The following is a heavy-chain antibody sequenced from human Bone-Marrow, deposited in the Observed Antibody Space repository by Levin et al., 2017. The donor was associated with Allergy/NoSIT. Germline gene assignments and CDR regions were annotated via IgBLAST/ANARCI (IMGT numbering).Heavy chain of an antibody. Sequence: ASVKVSCKASGYTFTNYYMHWVRQAPGQGLEWMGLINAGGSSSNYAQKFQGRVTLSKDTSTNTIYMELSNLTSEDTAVYYCWRHRGHIPKYFEWAPIDYWGQGTLVIVSS. J-gene: IGHJ4*02. CDR3: WRHRGHIPKYFEWAPIDY. V-gene: IGHV1-46*01. CDR1: GYTFTNYY. CDR2: INAGGSSS. D-gene: IGHD3-9*01.